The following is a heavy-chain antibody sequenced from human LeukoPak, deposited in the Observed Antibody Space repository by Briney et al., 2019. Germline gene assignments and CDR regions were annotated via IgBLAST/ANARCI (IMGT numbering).Heavy chain of an antibody. J-gene: IGHJ4*02. Sequence: PGGSLRLSCAASGFPFSSYGMHWVRQAPGKGLEWVAVIWYDGSNKYYADSVKGRFTISRDNSKNTLYLQMNSLRAEDTAVYYCARAPRRYSSSWYGDYWGQGTLVTVSS. V-gene: IGHV3-33*01. D-gene: IGHD6-13*01. CDR1: GFPFSSYG. CDR2: IWYDGSNK. CDR3: ARAPRRYSSSWYGDY.